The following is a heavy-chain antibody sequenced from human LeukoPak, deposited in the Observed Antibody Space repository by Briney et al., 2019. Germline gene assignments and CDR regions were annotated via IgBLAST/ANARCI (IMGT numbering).Heavy chain of an antibody. Sequence: SETLSLTCAVYGGSFSGYYWSWLRQPPGKGLEWIGEINHSGSTNYNPSLKSRVTISVDTSKNQFSLKLSSVTAADTAVYYCARGRIVVVVAATLFDYWGQGTLVTVSS. D-gene: IGHD2-15*01. V-gene: IGHV4-34*01. J-gene: IGHJ4*02. CDR2: INHSGST. CDR3: ARGRIVVVVAATLFDY. CDR1: GGSFSGYY.